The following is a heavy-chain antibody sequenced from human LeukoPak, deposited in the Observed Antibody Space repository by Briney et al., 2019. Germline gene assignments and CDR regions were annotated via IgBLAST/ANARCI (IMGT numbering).Heavy chain of an antibody. J-gene: IGHJ4*02. D-gene: IGHD5-12*01. CDR1: GFTFSSYE. V-gene: IGHV3-48*03. Sequence: GGSLRLSCAASGFTFSSYEMNWVRQAPGRGLEWISYISSSGNTKYYADSVKGRFTITRDNAKNSLYLQMNSLRAEDTAVYYCARVAYSGYDWDYWGQGTLVTVSS. CDR3: ARVAYSGYDWDY. CDR2: ISSSGNTK.